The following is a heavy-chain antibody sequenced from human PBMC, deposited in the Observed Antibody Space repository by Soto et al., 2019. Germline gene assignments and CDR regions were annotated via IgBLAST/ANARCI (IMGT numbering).Heavy chain of an antibody. CDR1: GGSFSGYY. D-gene: IGHD6-25*01. J-gene: IGHJ1*01. CDR3: ASMWSGYKPH. CDR2: VNHSGST. V-gene: IGHV4-34*01. Sequence: PSETLSLTCAVYGGSFSGYYWSWIRQPPGKGLEWIGEVNHSGSTNYNPSLKSRVTISVDTSKNQFSLILSSVTAADTAVYYCASMWSGYKPHWAQGTLVTVS.